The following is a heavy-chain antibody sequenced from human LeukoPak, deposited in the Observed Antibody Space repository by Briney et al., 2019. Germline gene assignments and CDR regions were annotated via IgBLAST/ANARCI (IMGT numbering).Heavy chain of an antibody. CDR3: ASYDYSMGDWFDP. CDR2: IIPIFGTA. J-gene: IGHJ5*02. D-gene: IGHD4-11*01. CDR1: GGTFSSYA. Sequence: ASVKVSFKASGGTFSSYAISWVRQAPGQGLEWMGRIIPIFGTANYAQKFQGRVTITTDESTSTAYMELSSLRSEDTAVYYCASYDYSMGDWFDPWGQGTLVTVSS. V-gene: IGHV1-69*05.